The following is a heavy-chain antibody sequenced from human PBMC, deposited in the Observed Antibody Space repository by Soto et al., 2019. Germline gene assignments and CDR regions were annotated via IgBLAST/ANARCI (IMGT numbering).Heavy chain of an antibody. CDR1: GFTFSSYA. V-gene: IGHV3-30-3*01. CDR3: ARPLFIEDYNCVYFYL. J-gene: IGHJ2*01. Sequence: QVQLVESGGGVVQPGRSLRLSCAASGFTFSSYAMHWVRQAPGKGLEWVAVISYDGSNKYYAESVKGRFTIYRDHSKNTLYLQMNSLRAEDTAVYYCARPLFIEDYNCVYFYLAGRGPLVTVSS. CDR2: ISYDGSNK. D-gene: IGHD1-20*01.